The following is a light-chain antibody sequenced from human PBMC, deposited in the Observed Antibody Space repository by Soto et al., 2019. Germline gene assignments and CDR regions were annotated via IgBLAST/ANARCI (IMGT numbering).Light chain of an antibody. J-gene: IGKJ1*01. CDR2: KAS. Sequence: DIQMTQSPSTLSASVGDRVIITCRASQSVSRWLAWYQQKPGKAPKLLIYKASTLESGVPSRFSGSGSGTEFSLAISSLQPDDSATYYCQQYNDNWTFGQGTRVDIK. CDR3: QQYNDNWT. CDR1: QSVSRW. V-gene: IGKV1-5*03.